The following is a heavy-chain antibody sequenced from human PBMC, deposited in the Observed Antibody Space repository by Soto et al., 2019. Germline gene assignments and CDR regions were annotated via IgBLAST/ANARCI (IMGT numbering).Heavy chain of an antibody. CDR1: GYTFTNYW. CDR2: IYPGDSDT. Sequence: GESLKISCKGSGYTFTNYWIGWVRQMPGKGLEWMGIIYPGDSDTKYNPSFQGQVTISADKSITTTYLRWTSLKASDTAIYYCAASIFYYGMDVWRQRTTVTVSS. V-gene: IGHV5-51*01. CDR3: AASIFYYGMDV. J-gene: IGHJ6*02.